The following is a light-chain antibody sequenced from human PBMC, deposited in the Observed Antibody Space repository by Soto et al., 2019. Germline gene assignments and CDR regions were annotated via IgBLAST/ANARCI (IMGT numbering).Light chain of an antibody. CDR1: QSVDTTF. CDR2: CAS. Sequence: EIVLTQAPGSLSLSPGQRATLSCRASQSVDTTFFAWYQKKPGQAPRLLIYCASMRATGIPDRFSGSGSGTDFTLIISRLETEDFAVYSCQQYMSSLTFGQGTKVEIK. J-gene: IGKJ1*01. V-gene: IGKV3-20*01. CDR3: QQYMSSLT.